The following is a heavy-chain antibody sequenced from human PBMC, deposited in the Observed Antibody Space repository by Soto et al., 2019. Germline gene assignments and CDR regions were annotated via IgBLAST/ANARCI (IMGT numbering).Heavy chain of an antibody. D-gene: IGHD1-1*01. CDR1: GFTFSSYA. J-gene: IGHJ6*03. Sequence: PGGSLRLSCAASGFTFSSYAKSWFRQAPGKGLEWVSAITGSGDNTYYADSVKGRFTISRDNSKNTLYLQMNSLRAEDTAVYYCAKNGGTDYDYYMDVWGKGTTVTVSS. V-gene: IGHV3-23*01. CDR3: AKNGGTDYDYYMDV. CDR2: ITGSGDNT.